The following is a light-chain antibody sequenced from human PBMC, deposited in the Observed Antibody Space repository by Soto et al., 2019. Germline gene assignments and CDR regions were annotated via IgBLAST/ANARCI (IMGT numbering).Light chain of an antibody. CDR1: QSINSW. V-gene: IGKV1-5*03. CDR3: QHYNSYSEA. Sequence: DIQMTQSPSTLSASVCDRVTITFRASQSINSWLAWYQQKPGKGPTLLIYRASTLKSGVPSRFSGSGSGTEFTLTISSLQPDDFATYYCQHYNSYSEAFGQGTKVDIK. J-gene: IGKJ1*01. CDR2: RAS.